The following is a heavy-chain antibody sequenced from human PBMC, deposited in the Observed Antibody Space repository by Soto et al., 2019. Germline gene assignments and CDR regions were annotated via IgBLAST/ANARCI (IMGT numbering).Heavy chain of an antibody. D-gene: IGHD3-22*01. V-gene: IGHV1-69*01. Sequence: QVQLVQSGAEVRKPGSSVRVSCKASGGSFNRHTISWVRQAPGQGLEWMGGSIPILGTANHAQKFQGRVTINADESTSTVYMELSSLRSDDTAIYYCARGWGYDSTDYYYAYWGQGTLVIVSS. CDR3: ARGWGYDSTDYYYAY. CDR2: SIPILGTA. J-gene: IGHJ4*02. CDR1: GGSFNRHT.